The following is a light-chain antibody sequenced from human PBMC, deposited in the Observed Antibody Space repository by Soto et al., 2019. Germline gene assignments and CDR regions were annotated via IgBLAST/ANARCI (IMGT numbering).Light chain of an antibody. CDR3: QQAYSAPYT. V-gene: IGKV4-1*01. CDR1: QSVLYGPNNKSY. CDR2: CAS. J-gene: IGKJ2*01. Sequence: DIVMTQSPDSLAVSLGERATINCKSSQSVLYGPNNKSYLVWYQKKPGQPPKLLMYCASTRESGGPYRFSGRGSGTDFTLTISSLQAEDVAVYYCQQAYSAPYTFGQGTKLEIK.